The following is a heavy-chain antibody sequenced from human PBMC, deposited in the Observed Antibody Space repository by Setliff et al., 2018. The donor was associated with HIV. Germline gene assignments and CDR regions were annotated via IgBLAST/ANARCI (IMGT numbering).Heavy chain of an antibody. V-gene: IGHV3-73*01. CDR2: IRSKTNKYTT. Sequence: PGGSLRLSCAASGFTFSGAEIHWVRQASGKGLEWVGRIRSKTNKYTTDYGATAKGRFIISSDDTKKTAYLQMSSLRDEDTAKYYWLPPGSSGWYNWADPWGQGTLVTVSS. J-gene: IGHJ5*02. CDR3: LPPGSSGWYNWADP. CDR1: GFTFSGAE. D-gene: IGHD6-19*01.